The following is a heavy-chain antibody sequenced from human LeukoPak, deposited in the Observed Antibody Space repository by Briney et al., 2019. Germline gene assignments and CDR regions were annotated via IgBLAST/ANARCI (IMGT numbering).Heavy chain of an antibody. CDR1: GFTFVNSW. CDR2: INQDGSEK. D-gene: IGHD5-12*01. CDR3: ARGDGWIINL. Sequence: GGSLRLSCAASGFTFVNSWMHWVRQAPGRGLESVANINQDGSEKNYVDSVKGRFTISRDNAKNSLFLQMNSLRAEDTAVYYRARGDGWIINLWGQGTLVTVSS. V-gene: IGHV3-7*05. J-gene: IGHJ5*02.